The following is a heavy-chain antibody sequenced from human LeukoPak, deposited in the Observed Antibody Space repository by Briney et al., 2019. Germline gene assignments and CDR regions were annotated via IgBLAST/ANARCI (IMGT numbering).Heavy chain of an antibody. CDR3: AKVSITMVRGVITEVMYFDY. CDR2: ISGSGGST. CDR1: GFTFSSYA. V-gene: IGHV3-23*01. D-gene: IGHD3-10*01. J-gene: IGHJ4*02. Sequence: GGSLRLSCAASGFTFSSYAVSWVRQAPGKGLEWVSAISGSGGSTYYADSVKGRFTISRDNSKNTLYLQMNSLRAEDTAVYYCAKVSITMVRGVITEVMYFDYWGQGTLVTVSS.